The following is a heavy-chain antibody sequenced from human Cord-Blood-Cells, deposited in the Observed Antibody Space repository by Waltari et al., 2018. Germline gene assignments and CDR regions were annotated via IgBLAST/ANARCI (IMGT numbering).Heavy chain of an antibody. CDR2: MNPNSGNT. V-gene: IGHV1-8*01. CDR1: GYTFTSYD. J-gene: IGHJ4*02. D-gene: IGHD5-12*01. CDR3: ARVPIVATRFAPIDY. Sequence: QVQLVQSGAEVKKPGASVKVSCKASGYTFTSYDINWVRPATGQGLEWRGWMNPNSGNTGYAQKFQGRVTMTRNTSISTAYMELSSLRSEDTAVYYCARVPIVATRFAPIDYWGQGTLVTVSS.